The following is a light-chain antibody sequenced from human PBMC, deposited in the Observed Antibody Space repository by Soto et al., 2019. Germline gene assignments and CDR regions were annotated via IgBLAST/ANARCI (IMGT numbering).Light chain of an antibody. Sequence: QSVLTQPASVSGSPGQSITISCTGTSSDVGGYKDVSWYQQHPGKAPQLMIYDVSNRPSGVSDRFSGSKSGTTASLTISGLQAEDEADYYCSSYTSSSTVEVFGGGTKLTVL. CDR1: SSDVGGYKD. J-gene: IGLJ3*02. V-gene: IGLV2-14*01. CDR2: DVS. CDR3: SSYTSSSTVEV.